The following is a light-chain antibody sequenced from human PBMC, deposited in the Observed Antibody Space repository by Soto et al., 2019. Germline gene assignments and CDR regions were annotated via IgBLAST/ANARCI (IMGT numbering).Light chain of an antibody. CDR3: QQYGSSGT. CDR1: QSVDSN. V-gene: IGKV3-20*01. CDR2: GAS. J-gene: IGKJ1*01. Sequence: EIVMTQSPATLSVSPGAGAPLSCRASQSVDSNLAWYQQKPGQAPRLLIYGASNRATGIPDRFSGSGSGTDFTLTISRLEPEDFAVYYCQQYGSSGTFGQGTKVDIK.